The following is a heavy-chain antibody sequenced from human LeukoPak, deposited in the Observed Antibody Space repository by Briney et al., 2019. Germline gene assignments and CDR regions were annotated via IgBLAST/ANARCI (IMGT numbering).Heavy chain of an antibody. J-gene: IGHJ4*02. CDR2: IKQDGSEK. Sequence: GGSLRLSCAASGFTFSSYWMSWVRQAPGKGLEWVANIKQDGSEKYYVDSVKGRFTISRDNAKNSLYLQMNSLRAEDTAVYYCARVDGYKLYYFEYWGQGTLVTVSS. CDR3: ARVDGYKLYYFEY. D-gene: IGHD5-24*01. CDR1: GFTFSSYW. V-gene: IGHV3-7*01.